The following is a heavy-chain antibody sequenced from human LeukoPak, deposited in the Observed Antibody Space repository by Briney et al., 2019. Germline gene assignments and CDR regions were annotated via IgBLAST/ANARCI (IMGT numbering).Heavy chain of an antibody. D-gene: IGHD5-12*01. V-gene: IGHV3-15*01. Sequence: GGSLRLSCAASGFTFSNAWMSWVRQAPGKGLEWVGRIKSKTDGGTTDYAAPVKGRFTISRDDSKNTLYLQMNSLKTEDTAVYYCTSEDIVATTPFFVYWGQGTLVTVSS. CDR2: IKSKTDGGTT. J-gene: IGHJ4*02. CDR3: TSEDIVATTPFFVY. CDR1: GFTFSNAW.